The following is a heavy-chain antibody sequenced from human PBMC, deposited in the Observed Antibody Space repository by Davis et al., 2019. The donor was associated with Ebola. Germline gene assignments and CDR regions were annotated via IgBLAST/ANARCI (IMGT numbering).Heavy chain of an antibody. D-gene: IGHD3-22*01. V-gene: IGHV5-51*01. Sequence: GESLKISCKGSGYSFTSYWIGWVRQMPGKGLEWMGIIYPGDSDTRYSPSFQGQVTISADKSISTAYLQWSSLKASDTAMYYCARHHYYDSSGYYEALLPDYWGQGTLVTVSS. CDR2: IYPGDSDT. J-gene: IGHJ4*02. CDR3: ARHHYYDSSGYYEALLPDY. CDR1: GYSFTSYW.